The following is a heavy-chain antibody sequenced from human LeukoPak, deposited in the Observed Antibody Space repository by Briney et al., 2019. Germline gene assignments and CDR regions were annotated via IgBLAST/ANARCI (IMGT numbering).Heavy chain of an antibody. J-gene: IGHJ2*01. V-gene: IGHV3-23*01. CDR1: GFTFSNYA. CDR3: AKVGIRISLIVVCFTLADDWYFDL. Sequence: QSGGSLRLSCAASGFTFSNYAMSWVRQAQGKGLEWVSGISASGGSTYYADSVKGRLTISRDNSKNTLYLQMDSLRAEDTVVYYCAKVGIRISLIVVCFTLADDWYFDLWGRGTLVTVSS. D-gene: IGHD3-22*01. CDR2: ISASGGST.